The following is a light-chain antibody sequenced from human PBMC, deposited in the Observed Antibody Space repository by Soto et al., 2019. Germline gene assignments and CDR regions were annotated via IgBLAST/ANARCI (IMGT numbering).Light chain of an antibody. CDR2: KAS. CDR3: QQYNSYPRP. CDR1: QSISNW. J-gene: IGKJ1*01. V-gene: IGKV1-5*03. Sequence: DIQMTQSPSTLSASVGDRVTITCRASQSISNWLAWYQQKPGKAPKLLIYKASSLETGVRSRFSGSGSGTEFTLTISCLQPDDFATYYCQQYNSYPRPCGQGTKVDVK.